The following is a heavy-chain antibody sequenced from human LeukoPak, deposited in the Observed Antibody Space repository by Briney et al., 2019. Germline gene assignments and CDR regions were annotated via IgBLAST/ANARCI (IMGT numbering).Heavy chain of an antibody. CDR1: GFTFSGFA. Sequence: GGSLRLSCVASGFTFSGFAFHWVRQAPGKGLEYVSTVSSFGGSPYYANSVKGRFTISRDNSKNTVYLQMGSLRAEDMAVYYCTRERHGYFDHWGQGTLVTVSS. V-gene: IGHV3-64*01. CDR3: TRERHGYFDH. D-gene: IGHD2-8*01. J-gene: IGHJ4*02. CDR2: VSSFGGSP.